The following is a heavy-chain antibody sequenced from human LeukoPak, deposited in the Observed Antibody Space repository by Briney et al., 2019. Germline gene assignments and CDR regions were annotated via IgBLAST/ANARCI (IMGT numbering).Heavy chain of an antibody. CDR1: GFTFSSYS. Sequence: PGGSLRLSCVASGFTFSSYSFNWVRQAPGKGLEWVSYISVGGRIMSYADSVRGRFTISRDDAKNSIYLQMNSLRVEDTAVYFCARSHYYSSGSYIYWGQGTLVTVSS. J-gene: IGHJ4*02. CDR3: ARSHYYSSGSYIY. D-gene: IGHD3-10*01. V-gene: IGHV3-48*01. CDR2: ISVGGRIM.